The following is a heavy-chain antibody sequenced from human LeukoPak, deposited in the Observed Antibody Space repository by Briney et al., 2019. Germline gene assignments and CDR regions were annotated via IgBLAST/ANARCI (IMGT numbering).Heavy chain of an antibody. D-gene: IGHD2-15*01. CDR2: TYYRSKWYN. J-gene: IGHJ5*02. V-gene: IGHV6-1*01. CDR3: ARSHGGSSNWFDP. CDR1: GDSFSSNSAA. Sequence: SQTLSLTCAIFGDSFSSNSAAWDWIRQSPSRGIEWLGRTYYRSKWYNDYAESVKSRITINPDTSKNQFSLQLNSVTPDDTAVYFCARSHGGSSNWFDPWGQGTLVTVSS.